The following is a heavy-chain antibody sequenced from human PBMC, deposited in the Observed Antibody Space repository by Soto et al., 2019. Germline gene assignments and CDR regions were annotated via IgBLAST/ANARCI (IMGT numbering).Heavy chain of an antibody. J-gene: IGHJ4*02. V-gene: IGHV1-58*02. CDR3: AAGDCGGDAGVFDS. Sequence: QMQLVQSGPEVKKPGTSVKVSCKASGFTFTSSAMQWVRQARGQRLEWIGWIGVGSGNTNYAQKFQARVTTTRDMSTSAANMELSSLRSEDTAVYYCAAGDCGGDAGVFDSWGQGTLVTVCS. CDR2: IGVGSGNT. CDR1: GFTFTSSA. D-gene: IGHD2-21*02.